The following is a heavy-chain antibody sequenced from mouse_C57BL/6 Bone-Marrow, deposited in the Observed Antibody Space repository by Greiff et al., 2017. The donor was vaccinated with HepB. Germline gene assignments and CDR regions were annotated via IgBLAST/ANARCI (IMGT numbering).Heavy chain of an antibody. CDR2: IRLKSDNYAT. Sequence: EVKVEESGGGLVQPGGSMKLSCVASGFTFSNYWMNWVRQSPEKGLEWVAQIRLKSDNYATHYAESVKGRFTISRDDSKSSVYLQMNNLRAEVTGIYYCTGLYIYSNLAWFAYWGQGTLVTVSA. CDR1: GFTFSNYW. CDR3: TGLYIYSNLAWFAY. J-gene: IGHJ3*01. V-gene: IGHV6-3*01. D-gene: IGHD2-5*01.